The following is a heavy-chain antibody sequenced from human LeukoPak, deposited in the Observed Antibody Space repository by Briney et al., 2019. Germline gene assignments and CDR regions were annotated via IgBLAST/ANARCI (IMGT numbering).Heavy chain of an antibody. CDR1: GGSISSSS. J-gene: IGHJ4*02. V-gene: IGHV3-21*01. CDR3: ARCTTGRTFGSLREIKRSREIDY. CDR2: ISSSSSYI. D-gene: IGHD1-1*01. Sequence: ETLSLTCTVSGGSISSSSYYWGWIRQPPGKGLEWVSSISSSSSYIYYADSVKGRFTISRDNAKNSLYLQMNSLRVEDTAVYYCARCTTGRTFGSLREIKRSREIDYWGQGTLVTVSS.